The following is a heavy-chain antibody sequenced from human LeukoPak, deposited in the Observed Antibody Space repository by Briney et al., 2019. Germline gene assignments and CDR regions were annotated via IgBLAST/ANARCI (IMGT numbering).Heavy chain of an antibody. CDR3: AREKMVRGVTQDY. J-gene: IGHJ4*02. CDR2: IYSGGST. CDR1: GFTVSSNY. V-gene: IGHV3-53*01. D-gene: IGHD3-10*01. Sequence: GGSLRLSCAASGFTVSSNYMSWVRQAPGKGLEWVSVIYSGGSTYYADSVKGRFTISRDNSKNTLYLQMNSLRAEDTAVYYCAREKMVRGVTQDYWGQGTLVTVSS.